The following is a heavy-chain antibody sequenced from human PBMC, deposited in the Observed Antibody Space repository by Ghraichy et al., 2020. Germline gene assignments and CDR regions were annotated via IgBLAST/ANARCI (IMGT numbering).Heavy chain of an antibody. V-gene: IGHV3-73*01. Sequence: GRIRNKANSHATAYGAPVKGRFTISRIDSENTAYLQMNSLKPEDTAIYYCVRHLSGTYDRSGGVWGQGTMVIVSS. CDR3: VRHLSGTYDRSGGV. D-gene: IGHD3-22*01. CDR2: IRNKANSHAT. J-gene: IGHJ3*01.